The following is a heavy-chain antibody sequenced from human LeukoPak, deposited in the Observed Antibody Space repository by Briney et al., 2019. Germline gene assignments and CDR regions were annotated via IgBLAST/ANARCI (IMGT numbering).Heavy chain of an antibody. D-gene: IGHD3-22*01. V-gene: IGHV4-59*01. CDR2: IYYSGGT. J-gene: IGHJ5*02. Sequence: PSETLSLTCTVSGGSISSYYWSWIRQPPGKGLEWIGYIYYSGGTTYNPSLKSRVTISVDTSKNQFSLRLSSVTAADTAVYYCARDRLPRDYDSSGYLNWFDPWGQGTLVTVSS. CDR3: ARDRLPRDYDSSGYLNWFDP. CDR1: GGSISSYY.